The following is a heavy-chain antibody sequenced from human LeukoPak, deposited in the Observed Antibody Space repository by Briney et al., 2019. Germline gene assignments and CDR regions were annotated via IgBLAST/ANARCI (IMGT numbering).Heavy chain of an antibody. Sequence: GGSLRLSCAASGFTFDDYGMSWVRQAPGKGLEWVSGLNWDGDSTGYADSVKGRFTISRDNAKNSLYVQMNSLRAEDTALYYCARNQILDFSFYYMDVLAKGPRSPSP. CDR1: GFTFDDYG. V-gene: IGHV3-20*04. D-gene: IGHD2-8*02. CDR3: ARNQILDFSFYYMDV. J-gene: IGHJ6*03. CDR2: LNWDGDST.